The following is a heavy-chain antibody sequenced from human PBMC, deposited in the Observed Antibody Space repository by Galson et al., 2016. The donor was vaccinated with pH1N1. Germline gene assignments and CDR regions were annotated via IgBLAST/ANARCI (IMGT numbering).Heavy chain of an antibody. V-gene: IGHV3-30*04. D-gene: IGHD5-12*01. CDR3: ARDSEYSGHEGFH. CDR1: GFTFTSYA. J-gene: IGHJ4*02. Sequence: SLRLSCAASGFTFTSYAMHWARQAPGKGLEWVAVILYDGTNEYYADSVKGRFTISRDKTQSTVYLQMISLRTEDTAVYYCARDSEYSGHEGFHWAQGTLVIVSS. CDR2: ILYDGTNE.